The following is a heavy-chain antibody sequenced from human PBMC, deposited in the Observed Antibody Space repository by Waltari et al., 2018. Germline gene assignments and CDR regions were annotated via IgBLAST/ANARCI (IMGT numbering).Heavy chain of an antibody. CDR1: GFPFSDHF. CDR2: IKNRAHHYTT. D-gene: IGHD1-26*01. Sequence: ELQLVESGGDLVQPGGSLSLPCAAAGFPFSDHFIDWVRQAPGRGVGWVGRIKNRAHHYTTEYAASVRGRFNISRDDSKNLLYLQMNSLTTMDTAVYYCAQYYVGFWGPGSVVTVSS. J-gene: IGHJ4*02. CDR3: AQYYVGF. V-gene: IGHV3-72*01.